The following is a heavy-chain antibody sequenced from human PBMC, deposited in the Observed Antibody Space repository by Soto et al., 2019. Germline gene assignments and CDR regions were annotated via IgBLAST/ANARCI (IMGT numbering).Heavy chain of an antibody. CDR3: ARGGYCSSTSCYRASSPRPWWAFDP. V-gene: IGHV4-31*03. D-gene: IGHD2-2*02. Sequence: SETLSLTGTVSGGSISSGGYYWSGIRQHPGKGLEWIGYIYYSGSTYYNPSLKSRVTISVDTSKNQFSLKLSSVTAADTAVYYCARGGYCSSTSCYRASSPRPWWAFDPWGQGTLVTVSS. CDR2: IYYSGST. J-gene: IGHJ5*02. CDR1: GGSISSGGYY.